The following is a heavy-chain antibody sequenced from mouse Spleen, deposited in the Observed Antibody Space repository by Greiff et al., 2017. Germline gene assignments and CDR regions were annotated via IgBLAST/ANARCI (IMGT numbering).Heavy chain of an antibody. J-gene: IGHJ1*01. CDR3: TRGGNLWYFDV. CDR2: IDPETGGT. V-gene: IGHV1-15*01. Sequence: VQLQQSGAELVRPGASVTLSCKASGYKFTDYEMHWVKQTPVHGLEWIGAIDPETGGTAYNQKFKGKAILTADKSSSTAYMELRSLTSEDSAVYYCTRGGNLWYFDVWGAGTTVTVSS. CDR1: GYKFTDYE. D-gene: IGHD2-1*01.